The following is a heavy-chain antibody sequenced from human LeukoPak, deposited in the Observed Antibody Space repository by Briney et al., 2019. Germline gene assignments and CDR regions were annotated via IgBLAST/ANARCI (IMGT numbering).Heavy chain of an antibody. D-gene: IGHD2-15*01. CDR2: IYYSGST. Sequence: SETLSLTCTVSGGSISSSSYYWGWIRQPPGKGLEWIGSIYYSGSTYYNPSLKSRVTISVDTSKNQFSLKLSSVTAADTAVYYCARDSGYCSGGSCYYNYYGMDVWGQGTTVTVSS. CDR1: GGSISSSSYY. V-gene: IGHV4-39*07. J-gene: IGHJ6*02. CDR3: ARDSGYCSGGSCYYNYYGMDV.